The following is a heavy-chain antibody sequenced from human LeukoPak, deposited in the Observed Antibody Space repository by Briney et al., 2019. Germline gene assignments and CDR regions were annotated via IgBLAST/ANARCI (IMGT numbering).Heavy chain of an antibody. V-gene: IGHV3-23*01. CDR3: AKYGPQDSGSSHFDY. CDR1: GFTFSSYA. Sequence: GGSLRLSCAASGFTFSSYAMSWVRQAPGKGLEWVSAIRDSGSSTHYADSVKGRFTTSRDNSKNTLFLQMNSLRAEDTAIYYCAKYGPQDSGSSHFDYWGQGTLVTVSS. D-gene: IGHD1-26*01. J-gene: IGHJ4*02. CDR2: IRDSGSST.